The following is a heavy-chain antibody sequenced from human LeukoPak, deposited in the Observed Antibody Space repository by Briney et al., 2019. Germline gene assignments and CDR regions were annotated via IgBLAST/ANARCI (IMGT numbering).Heavy chain of an antibody. V-gene: IGHV7-4-1*02. CDR2: INTNTGNP. J-gene: IGHJ6*02. D-gene: IGHD5-18*01. CDR1: GYTFTSYA. CDR3: ARELVRYSYGDQPRENYYYYGMDV. Sequence: ASVKVSCKASGYTFTSYAMNWVRQAPGQGLEWMGWINTNTGNPTYAQGFTGRFVFSLDTSVSTAYLQISSLKAEDTAVYYCARELVRYSYGDQPRENYYYYGMDVWGQGTTVTVSS.